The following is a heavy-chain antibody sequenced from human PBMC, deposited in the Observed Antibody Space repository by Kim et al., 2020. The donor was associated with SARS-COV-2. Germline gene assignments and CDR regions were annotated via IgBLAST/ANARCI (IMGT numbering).Heavy chain of an antibody. CDR3: AVVRFTQIDY. CDR2: TI. J-gene: IGHJ4*02. Sequence: TIYYTDSVKSRFTNSRDNAKNSLYLQMNSLRAEDTAVYYCAVVRFTQIDYWGQGTLVTVSS. D-gene: IGHD3-3*01. V-gene: IGHV3-48*03.